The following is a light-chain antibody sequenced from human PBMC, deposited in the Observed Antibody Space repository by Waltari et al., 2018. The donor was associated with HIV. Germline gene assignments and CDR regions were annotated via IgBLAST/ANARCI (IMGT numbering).Light chain of an antibody. CDR1: QSINNY. Sequence: EIVLTQSPATLSLSPGDRATLSCRASQSINNYLAWYQQRPGQAPRLLISDASNGATGIPPRFSGSGSGTDFTLTISSLEPEDFAVYYCQQYNNWPLTFGGGTKVEIK. V-gene: IGKV3-11*01. CDR3: QQYNNWPLT. CDR2: DAS. J-gene: IGKJ4*01.